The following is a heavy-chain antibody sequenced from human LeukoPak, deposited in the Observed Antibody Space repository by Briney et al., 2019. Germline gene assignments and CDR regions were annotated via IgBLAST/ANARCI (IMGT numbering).Heavy chain of an antibody. CDR2: INPSGGST. CDR1: GYTFTSYY. Sequence: ASVKVSCKASGYTFTSYYMHWVRQAPGQGLEWMGIINPSGGSTSYAQKFQGRVTMTRDTSTSTVYMELSSPRSEDTAVYYCAREYYYDSSGYYSATFDYWGQGTLVTVSS. CDR3: AREYYYDSSGYYSATFDY. D-gene: IGHD3-22*01. V-gene: IGHV1-46*01. J-gene: IGHJ4*02.